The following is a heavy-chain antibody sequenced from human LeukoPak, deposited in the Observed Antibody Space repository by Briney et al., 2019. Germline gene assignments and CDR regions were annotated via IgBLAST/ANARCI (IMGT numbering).Heavy chain of an antibody. J-gene: IGHJ4*02. CDR2: IYYSGST. Sequence: PSETLSLTCTVSGGSISSYYWSWIRQPPGKGLEWIGYIYYSGSTNYNPSLKSRVTISVDRSKNQFSLKLSSVTAADTAVYYCAREILPVPYFDYWGQGTLVTVSS. CDR3: AREILPVPYFDY. V-gene: IGHV4-59*12. CDR1: GGSISSYY.